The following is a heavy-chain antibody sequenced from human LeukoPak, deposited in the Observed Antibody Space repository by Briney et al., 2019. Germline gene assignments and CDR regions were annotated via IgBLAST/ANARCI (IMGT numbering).Heavy chain of an antibody. CDR2: IIPIFGTA. J-gene: IGHJ4*02. V-gene: IGHV1-69*13. D-gene: IGHD3-10*01. CDR1: GGTFSSYA. CDR3: ARAYGSGSYYDY. Sequence: SVKVSCKASGGTFSSYAISWVRQAPGQGLEWMGGIIPIFGTANYAQKFQGRVTITADESTSTAYMALSSLRSEDTAVYYCARAYGSGSYYDYWGQGTLVTVSS.